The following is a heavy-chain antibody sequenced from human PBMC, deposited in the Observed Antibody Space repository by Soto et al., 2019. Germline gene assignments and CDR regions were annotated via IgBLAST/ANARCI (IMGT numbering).Heavy chain of an antibody. J-gene: IGHJ4*02. CDR2: IDFGGRT. D-gene: IGHD3-3*01. CDR3: ARDGFFGISGYFDY. Sequence: SETLYLTCTFSGFSVISGDYYWNWNRKHPGKGLEWIGYIDFGGRTYYSPSLNSRVTILIAMSKIQFSLTLSSVTAADTVVYYCARDGFFGISGYFDYWGQGAPVTSPQ. CDR1: GFSVISGDYY. V-gene: IGHV4-30-4*01.